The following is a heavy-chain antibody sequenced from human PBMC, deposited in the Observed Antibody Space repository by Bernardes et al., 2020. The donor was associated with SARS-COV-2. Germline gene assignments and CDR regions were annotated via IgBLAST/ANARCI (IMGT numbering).Heavy chain of an antibody. Sequence: APRKDYCKASGYTFTGNYIHWVRQAPGQGLEWMGWINPNSGGTSIAQTFQGRVTFTRDTSINTAYMGLSRLRSDDTAVYYCGTFVDTSVTYFDYWGQGTLVSVSS. J-gene: IGHJ4*02. CDR3: GTFVDTSVTYFDY. D-gene: IGHD5-18*01. V-gene: IGHV1-2*02. CDR2: INPNSGGT. CDR1: GYTFTGNY.